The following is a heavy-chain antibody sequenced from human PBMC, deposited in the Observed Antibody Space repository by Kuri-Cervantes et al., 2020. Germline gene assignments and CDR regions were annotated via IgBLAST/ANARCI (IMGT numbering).Heavy chain of an antibody. Sequence: GESLKISCAGSGFTFSSYGMHWVRQAPDKGMEGVAVISYDGGNKYYADSVKGRFTISRDNSKKTLYLQMNSLRDEDTAVYYCAIDIQEVVVAATYYFDYWAREPWSPSPQ. J-gene: IGHJ4*02. CDR2: ISYDGGNK. CDR1: GFTFSSYG. CDR3: AIDIQEVVVAATYYFDY. V-gene: IGHV3-30*03. D-gene: IGHD2-15*01.